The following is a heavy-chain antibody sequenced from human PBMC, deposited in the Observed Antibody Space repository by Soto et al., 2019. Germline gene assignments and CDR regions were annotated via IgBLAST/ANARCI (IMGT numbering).Heavy chain of an antibody. CDR1: GGSISSNSYY. J-gene: IGHJ4*02. V-gene: IGHV4-39*01. Sequence: QLQLQESGPGLGKPSETQSLTCTVSGGSISSNSYYWAWIRQPPGKGLEWIGSGYHGGNTYYNPSHKSRVTISVDTSTNQFSLKLNSVTAADTAVYYCARHLSGYGYLYFEYWGQGILVTVSS. CDR2: GYHGGNT. CDR3: ARHLSGYGYLYFEY. D-gene: IGHD5-18*01.